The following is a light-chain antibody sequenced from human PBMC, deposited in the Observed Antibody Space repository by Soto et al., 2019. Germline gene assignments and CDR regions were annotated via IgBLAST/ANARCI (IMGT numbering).Light chain of an antibody. V-gene: IGKV3-20*01. J-gene: IGKJ1*01. CDR3: QQYGSSGT. CDR2: GAS. Sequence: EDVFSQSPGTLSLSPGERATLSCRASQSVSSSYLAWYQQKPGQAPRLLIYGASSRATGIPDRFSGSGSGTDFTLTISRLEPEDFAVYYCQQYGSSGTFGQATKV. CDR1: QSVSSSY.